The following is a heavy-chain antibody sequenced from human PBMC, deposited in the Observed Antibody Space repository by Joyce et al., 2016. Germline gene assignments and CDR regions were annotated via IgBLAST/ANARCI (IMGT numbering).Heavy chain of an antibody. CDR3: AKDDSSSWYNGYTGAFDI. V-gene: IGHV3-23*01. CDR1: GFTFSSYA. D-gene: IGHD6-13*01. CDR2: IRGSGGST. Sequence: EVQLLESGGGLVQPGGSLRLSCAASGFTFSSYAMSWVGQAPGKGREGVLAIRGSGGSTYYADSVKCRCTISRDKSKNTLYLQMNSMRGEDTAVYYCAKDDSSSWYNGYTGAFDIWGQGTMVTVSS. J-gene: IGHJ3*02.